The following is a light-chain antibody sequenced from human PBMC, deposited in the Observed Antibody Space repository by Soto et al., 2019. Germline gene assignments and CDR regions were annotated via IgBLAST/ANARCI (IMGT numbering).Light chain of an antibody. J-gene: IGKJ2*01. CDR3: QQSYSGLYT. CDR2: AAS. Sequence: DIQMTQSPSSLSASVGDSVTISCRASQTISRFLGWYQNKPGKAPKLLIYAASTLQPGVPSRFSGSGSGTDFTLTIRSLQPEDFATYYCQQSYSGLYTFGQGTQLEIK. CDR1: QTISRF. V-gene: IGKV1-39*01.